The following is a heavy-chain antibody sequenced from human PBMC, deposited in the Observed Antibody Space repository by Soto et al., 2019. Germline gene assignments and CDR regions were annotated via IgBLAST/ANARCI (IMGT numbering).Heavy chain of an antibody. CDR3: STRAYDTNGYYRFDP. V-gene: IGHV4-4*07. D-gene: IGHD3-22*01. CDR2: IHSSGST. CDR1: GASMNSYH. J-gene: IGHJ5*01. Sequence: SETLSLTCTVSGASMNSYHWSWIRQPAGKGLEWIGHIHSSGSTNYNPSLKSRVTMSVDTSKNQFSLRLMSLTAADTAMYYCSTRAYDTNGYYRFDPWGQGTLVTVSS.